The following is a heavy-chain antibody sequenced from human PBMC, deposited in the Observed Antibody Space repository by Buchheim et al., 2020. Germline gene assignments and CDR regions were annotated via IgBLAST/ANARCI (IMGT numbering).Heavy chain of an antibody. J-gene: IGHJ6*02. Sequence: QVQLVQSGAEVKKPGASVKVSCKASGYTFTSYYMHWVRQAPGQGLEWMGIINPSGGSTSYAQKFQGRVTMTRDTSTSTVYMELSSLRSEDTAVYYCARDRYDFWNLLSWGLSDGRYGMDVWGQGTT. D-gene: IGHD3-3*01. CDR1: GYTFTSYY. CDR2: INPSGGST. V-gene: IGHV1-46*01. CDR3: ARDRYDFWNLLSWGLSDGRYGMDV.